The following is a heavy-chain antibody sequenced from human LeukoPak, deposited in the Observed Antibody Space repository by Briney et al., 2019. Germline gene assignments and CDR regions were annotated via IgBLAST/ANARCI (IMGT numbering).Heavy chain of an antibody. J-gene: IGHJ6*03. Sequence: ASVKVSCKASGYTFTSYGISWVRQAPGQGLEWMGWISAYNGNTNYAQKLQGRVTMTTDTSTSTAYMELSSLRSEDTAVYYCARDPRLAAAVGLSPLDYYMDVWGKGTTVTISS. CDR1: GYTFTSYG. V-gene: IGHV1-18*01. D-gene: IGHD6-13*01. CDR2: ISAYNGNT. CDR3: ARDPRLAAAVGLSPLDYYMDV.